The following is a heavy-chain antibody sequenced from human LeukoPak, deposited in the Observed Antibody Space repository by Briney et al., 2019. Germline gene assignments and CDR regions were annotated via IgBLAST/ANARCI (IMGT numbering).Heavy chain of an antibody. D-gene: IGHD2-2*01. Sequence: GGSLRHSCAASGFTFNNYWMTWVRQAPGKGLEWVANIKQDESEKYYVDSVKGRFTISRDNAKNSLYLQMNSLRAEDAAVYYCARLGPYAHNTFEIWGQGTMVTVSS. CDR2: IKQDESEK. J-gene: IGHJ3*02. V-gene: IGHV3-7*01. CDR1: GFTFNNYW. CDR3: ARLGPYAHNTFEI.